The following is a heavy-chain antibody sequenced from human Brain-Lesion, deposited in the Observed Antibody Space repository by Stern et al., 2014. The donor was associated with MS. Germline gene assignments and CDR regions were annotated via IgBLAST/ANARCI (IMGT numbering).Heavy chain of an antibody. J-gene: IGHJ4*02. D-gene: IGHD6-6*01. V-gene: IGHV5-51*01. Sequence: VPLMQSGAEVKKPGESLKISCKGSGYRFTSNWIGWVRQMPGKGLEWMGIIWPGDSDTRYSPSFQGQVTISADKSSSTAYLQWSSLQASDTAMYYCARRGDSSSSGFDYCGQGTLVIVSS. CDR1: GYRFTSNW. CDR2: IWPGDSDT. CDR3: ARRGDSSSSGFDY.